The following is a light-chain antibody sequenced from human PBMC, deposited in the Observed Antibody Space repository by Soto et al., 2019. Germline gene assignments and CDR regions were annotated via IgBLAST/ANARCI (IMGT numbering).Light chain of an antibody. Sequence: NVLTHSVGTVSLSPLERDTFSCRASQSVSNNYLAWYQQKPGQAPRLLIYGASNRATGIPDRFSGSGSGTDFTLTISRLEPEDFAVYYCQQYGSSGTFGQGAKV. CDR3: QQYGSSGT. CDR1: QSVSNNY. CDR2: GAS. J-gene: IGKJ1*01. V-gene: IGKV3-20*01.